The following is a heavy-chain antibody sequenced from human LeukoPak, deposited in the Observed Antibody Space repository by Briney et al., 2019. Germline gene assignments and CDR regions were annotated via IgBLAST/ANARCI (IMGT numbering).Heavy chain of an antibody. CDR3: ARGRYYGSGSYPNFDY. V-gene: IGHV3-66*01. D-gene: IGHD3-10*01. CDR1: GFTVSSNY. CDR2: IYSGGTT. Sequence: GGSLRLSCAASGFTVSSNYMSWVRQAPGKGLEWVSVIYSGGTTYYADSVKGRFTTSRDNSKNTLYLQMNSLRAEDTAVYYCARGRYYGSGSYPNFDYWGQGTLVTVSS. J-gene: IGHJ4*02.